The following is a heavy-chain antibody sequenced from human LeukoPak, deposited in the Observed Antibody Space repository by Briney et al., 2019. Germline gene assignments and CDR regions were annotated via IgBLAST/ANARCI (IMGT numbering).Heavy chain of an antibody. Sequence: ASVKVSCKASGYTFTSYGISWVRQAPGQGLEWMGWISAYNGNTNYARKLQGRVTMTRDMSTSTVYMELSSLRSEDTAVYYCARDYWFGSESPSYYYYMDVWGKGTTVTVSS. D-gene: IGHD3-10*01. V-gene: IGHV1-18*01. CDR2: ISAYNGNT. J-gene: IGHJ6*03. CDR3: ARDYWFGSESPSYYYYMDV. CDR1: GYTFTSYG.